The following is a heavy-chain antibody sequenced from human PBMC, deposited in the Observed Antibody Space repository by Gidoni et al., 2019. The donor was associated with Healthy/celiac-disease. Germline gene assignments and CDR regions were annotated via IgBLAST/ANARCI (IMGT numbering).Heavy chain of an antibody. D-gene: IGHD3-16*01. CDR3: VKDTGDYDYDYQADDAFDI. CDR1: GFTFSSYA. Sequence: EVQLVESGGGLVQPGGSLRLSCSASGFTFSSYAMHWFRQAPGKGLEYVSAISSNGGSTYYADSVKGRFTISRDNSKNTLYLQMSSLRAEDTAVYYCVKDTGDYDYDYQADDAFDIWGQGTMVTVSS. V-gene: IGHV3-64D*06. CDR2: ISSNGGST. J-gene: IGHJ3*02.